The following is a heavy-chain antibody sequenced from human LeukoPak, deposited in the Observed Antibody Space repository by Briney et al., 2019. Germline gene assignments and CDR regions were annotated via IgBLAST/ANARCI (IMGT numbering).Heavy chain of an antibody. CDR1: GFTFSSYA. Sequence: GASLRLSCAASGFTFSSYAMSWVRQAPGKGLEWVSAISGSGGSTYYADSVKGRFTISRDNSKNTLYLQMNSLRAEDTAVYYCAKGSSDIVVVVSSLRYYYYGMDVWGQGTTVTVSS. CDR2: ISGSGGST. J-gene: IGHJ6*02. V-gene: IGHV3-23*01. CDR3: AKGSSDIVVVVSSLRYYYYGMDV. D-gene: IGHD2-15*01.